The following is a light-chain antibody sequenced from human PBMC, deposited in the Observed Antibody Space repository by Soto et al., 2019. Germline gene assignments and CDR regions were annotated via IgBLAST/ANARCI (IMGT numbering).Light chain of an antibody. CDR1: QSVSSSY. V-gene: IGKV3-20*01. Sequence: IVLTQSPGTLSLSPGERATLSCRASQSVSSSYLAWYQQKPGQAPRLLIYGASSRATGIPDRFSGSGSGTDFTLTISRLEPEDFAVYYCPQYGSSSITFGQGTRLEIK. J-gene: IGKJ5*01. CDR3: PQYGSSSIT. CDR2: GAS.